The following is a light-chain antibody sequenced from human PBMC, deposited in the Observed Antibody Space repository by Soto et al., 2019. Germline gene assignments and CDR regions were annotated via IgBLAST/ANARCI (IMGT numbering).Light chain of an antibody. Sequence: QSVLTQPASVSGSPGQSITISCTGTSSDVGGYDFVSWYQQHPGRAPKLMIYDVSDRPSGVSSRFSGSKSGDTASLTISGLQAGDEADYYCSSYTSSDTYVFGSGTKVTVL. V-gene: IGLV2-14*03. CDR1: SSDVGGYDF. CDR2: DVS. J-gene: IGLJ1*01. CDR3: SSYTSSDTYV.